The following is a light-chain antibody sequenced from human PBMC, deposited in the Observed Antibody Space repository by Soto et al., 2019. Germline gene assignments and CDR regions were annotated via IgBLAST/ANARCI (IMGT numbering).Light chain of an antibody. V-gene: IGLV1-40*01. CDR1: SSNIGAGYD. CDR3: QSYDSSPSALYL. J-gene: IGLJ1*01. CDR2: GNS. Sequence: QSVLTQPPSVSGAPGQRVTISCTGSSSNIGAGYDVHWYQQLPGTAPKLLIYGNSNRPSGVPDRFSGSKSGTSASLAITGLQAEDEADYYCQSYDSSPSALYLFGTGTKVTVL.